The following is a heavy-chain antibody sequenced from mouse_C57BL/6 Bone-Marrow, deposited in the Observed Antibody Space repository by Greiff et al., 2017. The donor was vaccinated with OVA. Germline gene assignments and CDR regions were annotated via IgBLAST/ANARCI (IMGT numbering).Heavy chain of an antibody. CDR1: GYTFTSYG. V-gene: IGHV1-81*01. Sequence: VQLQQSGAELARPGASVKLSCKASGYTFTSYGISWVKQRTGQGLEWIGEIYPRSGNTYYNEKFKGKATLTADKSSSTAYMELRSLTSEDSAVYFCARRDFIYYYGSRGAYWGQGTLVTVSA. J-gene: IGHJ3*01. CDR3: ARRDFIYYYGSRGAY. D-gene: IGHD1-1*01. CDR2: IYPRSGNT.